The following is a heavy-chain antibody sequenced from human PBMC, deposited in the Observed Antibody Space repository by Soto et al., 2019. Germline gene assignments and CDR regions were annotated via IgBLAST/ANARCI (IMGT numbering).Heavy chain of an antibody. CDR3: AKDRLAGGFDY. J-gene: IGHJ4*02. CDR2: VSATAGTT. D-gene: IGHD3-16*01. Sequence: PVGSLTLSCPASGFTISNYAMSWVSQAPGKGLEWVSLVSATAGTTYYTDSVKGRFTISRDNSRNTVYLQMNSLRADDTAVYYWAKDRLAGGFDYWGQGTLVNVSS. CDR1: GFTISNYA. V-gene: IGHV3-23*01.